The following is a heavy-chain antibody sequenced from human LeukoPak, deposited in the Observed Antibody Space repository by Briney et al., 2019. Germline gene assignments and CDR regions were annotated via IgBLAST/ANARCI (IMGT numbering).Heavy chain of an antibody. Sequence: KAGGSLRLSCAASGFTFSSYSMNWVRQAPGKGLEWVSSISSSSSYIYYADSVKSRFTISRDNAKNSLYLQMNSLRAEDTAVYYCARDVPRITMVRGVIIISPDYYYGMDVWGQGTTVTVSS. D-gene: IGHD3-10*01. CDR1: GFTFSSYS. CDR3: ARDVPRITMVRGVIIISPDYYYGMDV. V-gene: IGHV3-21*01. CDR2: ISSSSSYI. J-gene: IGHJ6*02.